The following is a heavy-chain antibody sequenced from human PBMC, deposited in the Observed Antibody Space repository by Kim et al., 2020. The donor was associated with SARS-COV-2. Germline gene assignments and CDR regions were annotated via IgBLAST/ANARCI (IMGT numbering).Heavy chain of an antibody. J-gene: IGHJ4*02. V-gene: IGHV3-9*01. CDR3: AKEDYGYQGFDY. CDR2: ISWNSGSI. Sequence: GGSLRLSCAASGFTFDDYAMHWVRQAPGKGLEWVSGISWNSGSIGYADSVKGRFTISRDNAKNSLYLQMNSLRAEDTALYYCAKEDYGYQGFDYWGQGTLVTVSS. D-gene: IGHD3-10*01. CDR1: GFTFDDYA.